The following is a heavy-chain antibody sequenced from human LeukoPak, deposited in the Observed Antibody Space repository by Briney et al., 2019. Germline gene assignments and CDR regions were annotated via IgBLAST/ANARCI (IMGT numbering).Heavy chain of an antibody. D-gene: IGHD6-19*01. CDR2: IYISGST. CDR3: ARSEQWLDYIDY. Sequence: SETLSLTCTVSGGSISSYYWSWIRQPAGQGLEWIGRIYISGSTNYNPSLKSRVTISVDTSKNQFSLKLSSVTAADTAVYYCARSEQWLDYIDYWGQGTLVTVSS. CDR1: GGSISSYY. V-gene: IGHV4-4*07. J-gene: IGHJ4*02.